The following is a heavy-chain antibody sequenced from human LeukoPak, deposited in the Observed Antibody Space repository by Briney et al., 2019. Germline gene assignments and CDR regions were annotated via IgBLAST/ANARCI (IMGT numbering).Heavy chain of an antibody. CDR1: GFTFSGSA. J-gene: IGHJ4*02. CDR2: IRSKANSYAT. D-gene: IGHD5-18*01. Sequence: GGSLRLSCAASGFTFSGSAMPWVRQACGKGLEWVGRIRSKANSYATAYAASVKGRFTISRDDSKNTAYLQMNSLKTEDTAVYYCTRHVRYSYGQGDYFDYWGQGTLVTVSS. V-gene: IGHV3-73*01. CDR3: TRHVRYSYGQGDYFDY.